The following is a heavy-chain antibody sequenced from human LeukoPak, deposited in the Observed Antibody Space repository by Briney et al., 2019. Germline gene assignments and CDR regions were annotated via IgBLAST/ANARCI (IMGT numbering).Heavy chain of an antibody. Sequence: GTSLRLSCAASGFTFNSHLMHWVRQAPGKGLVWVAVIFYDGRTKYYVDSVKGRFTISRDNSKNTLSLQMNSLRLEDTAVYYCARGNRVLKDAFDMWGQGTMVTVSS. J-gene: IGHJ3*02. CDR3: ARGNRVLKDAFDM. V-gene: IGHV3-30*03. D-gene: IGHD4/OR15-4a*01. CDR2: IFYDGRTK. CDR1: GFTFNSHL.